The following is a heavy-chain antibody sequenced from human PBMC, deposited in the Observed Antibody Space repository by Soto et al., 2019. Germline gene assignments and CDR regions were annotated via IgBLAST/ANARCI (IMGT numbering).Heavy chain of an antibody. Sequence: QVQLVQSGDEVKKPGSSVKVSCKASGDTFTNHVFNWVRQAPGQGLEWMGGIISLFGTPNYSRRCQGRVTITADESTATSYMELSSLRSDDTAVYYCASDLGSGYDRGDYWGQGTLVTVSS. J-gene: IGHJ4*02. CDR1: GDTFTNHV. CDR2: IISLFGTP. V-gene: IGHV1-69*12. D-gene: IGHD5-12*01. CDR3: ASDLGSGYDRGDY.